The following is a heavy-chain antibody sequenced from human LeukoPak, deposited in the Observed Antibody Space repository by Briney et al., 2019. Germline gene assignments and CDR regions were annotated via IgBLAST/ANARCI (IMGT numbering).Heavy chain of an antibody. V-gene: IGHV4-38-2*02. J-gene: IGHJ3*02. CDR3: ARSTGSRVLNAFDI. CDR2: IYHSGST. Sequence: PSETLSLTCTVSGYSISSGYYWGWIRQPPGKGLEWIGSIYHSGSTYYNPSLKSRVTISVDTSKNQFSLKLSSVTAADTAVYYCARSTGSRVLNAFDIWGQGTMVTVSS. CDR1: GYSISSGYY. D-gene: IGHD1-1*01.